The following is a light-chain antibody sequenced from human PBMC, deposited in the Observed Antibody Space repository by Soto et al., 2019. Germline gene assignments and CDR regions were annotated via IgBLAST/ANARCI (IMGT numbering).Light chain of an antibody. CDR3: QQRDSWPST. V-gene: IGKV3-11*01. CDR1: ESVDRY. J-gene: IGKJ2*02. CDR2: DGF. Sequence: VLTQSPAVLSLSPGQTATLSCRASESVDRYVAWYQQKAGQAPRLLIYDGFTRATGVASRFSGSGSATDFTLTISSLEPEDFAVYYCQQRDSWPSTFGPGTKVEIK.